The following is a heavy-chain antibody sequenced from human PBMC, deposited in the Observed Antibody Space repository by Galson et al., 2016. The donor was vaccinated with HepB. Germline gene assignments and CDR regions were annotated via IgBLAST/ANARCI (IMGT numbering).Heavy chain of an antibody. CDR3: ARGLRGVLGYYYGMDV. Sequence: SVRGRFIISRDNAKNSLFLQMNSLGAEDTALYYCARGLRGVLGYYYGMDVWGKGTTVTVSS. V-gene: IGHV3-20*03. J-gene: IGHJ6*04. D-gene: IGHD2/OR15-2a*01.